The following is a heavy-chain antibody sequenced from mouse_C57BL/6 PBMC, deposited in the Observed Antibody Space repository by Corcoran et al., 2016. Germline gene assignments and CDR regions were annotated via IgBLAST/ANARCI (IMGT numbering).Heavy chain of an antibody. J-gene: IGHJ3*01. CDR2: INTYSGVP. Sequence: QIQLVQSGPELKKPGETVKISCKASGYTFTTYGMSWVKQAPGKVLKWMGWINTYSGVPTYADDFKGRFAFSLETSASTAYLQINNLKNEDTATYFCARQDYGSSSFAYWGRGTLVTVSA. CDR1: GYTFTTYG. D-gene: IGHD1-1*01. V-gene: IGHV9-3*01. CDR3: ARQDYGSSSFAY.